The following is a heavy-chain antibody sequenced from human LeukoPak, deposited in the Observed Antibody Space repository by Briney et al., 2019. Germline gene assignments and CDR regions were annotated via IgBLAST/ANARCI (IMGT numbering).Heavy chain of an antibody. CDR1: GYTFTSYG. CDR3: ARGDVVVPAAILRRRYYGMDV. J-gene: IGHJ6*02. Sequence: ASVKVSCKASGYTFTSYGISWVRQAPGQGLEWMGWISAYNGNTNYAQKLQGRVTMTTDTSTSTAYMELRSLRSDDTAVYYCARGDVVVPAAILRRRYYGMDVWGQGTTVTVSS. V-gene: IGHV1-18*01. CDR2: ISAYNGNT. D-gene: IGHD2-2*02.